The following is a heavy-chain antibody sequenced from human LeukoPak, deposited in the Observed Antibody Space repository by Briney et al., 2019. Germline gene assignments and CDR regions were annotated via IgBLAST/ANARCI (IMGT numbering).Heavy chain of an antibody. J-gene: IGHJ4*02. Sequence: SETLSLTCTVSGGSISSSSYYWGWIRQPPGKGLEWIGSIYYSGSTYYNPSLKSRVTISVDTSKNQFSLKLRSVIAADTAVYYCARGPFRAAALLGYWGQGTLVTVSS. CDR3: ARGPFRAAALLGY. V-gene: IGHV4-39*07. D-gene: IGHD6-13*01. CDR1: GGSISSSSYY. CDR2: IYYSGST.